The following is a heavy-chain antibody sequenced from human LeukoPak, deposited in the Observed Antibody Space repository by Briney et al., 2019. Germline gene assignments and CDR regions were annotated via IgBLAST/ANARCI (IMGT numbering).Heavy chain of an antibody. Sequence: GGSLRLSCAASGFTLSTYAMSWVRQAPGKGLEWVSAISGSGGSIYYADSVKGRFTISRDNSKNTLYLQMNSLRAEDTSIYFCAKALEQETVIALDSWGQGTLVTVSS. CDR2: ISGSGGSI. D-gene: IGHD6-13*01. V-gene: IGHV3-23*01. CDR1: GFTLSTYA. J-gene: IGHJ4*02. CDR3: AKALEQETVIALDS.